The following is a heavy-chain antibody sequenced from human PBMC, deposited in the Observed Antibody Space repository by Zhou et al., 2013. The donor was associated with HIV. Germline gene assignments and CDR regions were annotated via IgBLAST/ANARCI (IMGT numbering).Heavy chain of an antibody. Sequence: QVQLVQSGAEVKKPGSSVKVSCKASGGTFSSYAISWVRQAPGQGLEWMGWISPYSGDTNYAQDLQGRVTMTTDTSTTTAYMELRSLKSDDTAVYYCTRAYSGNSNYFDYWGQGTLVTV. CDR1: GGTFSSYA. D-gene: IGHD4-4*01. J-gene: IGHJ4*02. CDR2: ISPYSGDT. V-gene: IGHV1-18*01. CDR3: TRAYSGNSNYFDY.